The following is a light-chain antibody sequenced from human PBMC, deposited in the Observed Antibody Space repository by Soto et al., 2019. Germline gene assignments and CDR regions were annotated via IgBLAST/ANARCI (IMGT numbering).Light chain of an antibody. Sequence: QLVLTQSPSASASLGASVKLTCTLSSGHNSYAIAWHQQQPEKGPRYLMKVNSDGSHSKGDGIPDRFSGSSSGAERYLTISSLQSEDEADYYCQTWSTDIRVFGGGPKLTVL. V-gene: IGLV4-69*01. CDR1: SGHNSYA. J-gene: IGLJ3*02. CDR2: VNSDGSH. CDR3: QTWSTDIRV.